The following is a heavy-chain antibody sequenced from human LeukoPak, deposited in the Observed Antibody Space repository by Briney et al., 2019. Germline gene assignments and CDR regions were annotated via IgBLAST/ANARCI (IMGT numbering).Heavy chain of an antibody. V-gene: IGHV3-7*01. CDR1: GFTFSSYW. D-gene: IGHD4-17*01. Sequence: GGSLRLSCAASGFTFSSYWMSWVRQAPGKGLEWVANIKQDGSEKYYVDSVKGRFTISRGNAKNSLYLQMNSLRAEDTAVYYCASEYGDYVYYFDYWGQGTLVTVSS. CDR2: IKQDGSEK. J-gene: IGHJ4*02. CDR3: ASEYGDYVYYFDY.